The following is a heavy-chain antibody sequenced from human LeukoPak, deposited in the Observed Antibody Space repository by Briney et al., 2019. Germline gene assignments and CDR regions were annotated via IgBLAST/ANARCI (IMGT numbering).Heavy chain of an antibody. Sequence: SETLSLTCTVSGGSISSGSYYWSWIRQPAGKGLAWIGRIYTSGSTNYNPSLKSRVTISVDTSKNQFSLKLSSVTAADTAVYYCARVLGILWFDPWGQGTLVTVSS. CDR3: ARVLGILWFDP. CDR2: IYTSGST. D-gene: IGHD1-1*01. V-gene: IGHV4-61*02. J-gene: IGHJ5*02. CDR1: GGSISSGSYY.